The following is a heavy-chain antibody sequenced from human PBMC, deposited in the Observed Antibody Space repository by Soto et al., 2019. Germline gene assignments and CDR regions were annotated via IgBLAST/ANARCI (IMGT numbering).Heavy chain of an antibody. D-gene: IGHD3-22*01. CDR3: TTQYYYDSSGSLLN. Sequence: EVQLVESGGGLVKPGGSLRLSCAVSGFTFSNAWIMWVRQAPGKGLEWVGRIKSKSDGGITDYAVPVKGRFTISGDDSKNTLYLQMNSLKTEDTAVYYCTTQYYYDSSGSLLNWGQGTLVTVSS. V-gene: IGHV3-15*01. J-gene: IGHJ4*02. CDR1: GFTFSNAW. CDR2: IKSKSDGGIT.